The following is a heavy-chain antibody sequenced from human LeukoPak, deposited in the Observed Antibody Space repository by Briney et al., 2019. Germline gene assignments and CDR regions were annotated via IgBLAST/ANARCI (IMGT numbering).Heavy chain of an antibody. D-gene: IGHD3-10*01. V-gene: IGHV3-30*04. Sequence: PGRSLRLSCAASGFTFSSYAMHWVRQAPGKGLEWVAVMSYDGSNKYYADSVKGRFTISRDNSKNTLYLQMNSLRAEDTAVYYCASSYGKYYYYGMDVWGQGTTVTVSS. J-gene: IGHJ6*02. CDR2: MSYDGSNK. CDR1: GFTFSSYA. CDR3: ASSYGKYYYYGMDV.